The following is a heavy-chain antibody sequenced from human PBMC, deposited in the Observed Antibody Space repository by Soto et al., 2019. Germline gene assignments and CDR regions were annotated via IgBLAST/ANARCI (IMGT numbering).Heavy chain of an antibody. CDR1: VRSISSAGYY. CDR3: ARDRNWFDP. V-gene: IGHV4-31*03. CDR2: IYYSGST. Sequence: TVYLPGTVSVRSISSAGYYWSWIRQHPGKGLEWIGYIYYSGSTYYNPSLKSRVTISVDTSKNQFSLKLSSVTAADTAVYYCARDRNWFDPWGQGTLVTVSS. J-gene: IGHJ5*02.